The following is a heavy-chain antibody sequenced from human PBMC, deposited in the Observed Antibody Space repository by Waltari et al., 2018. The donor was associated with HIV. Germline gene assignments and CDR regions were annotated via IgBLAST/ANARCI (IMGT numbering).Heavy chain of an antibody. Sequence: VQLVQSGAELRTPGASVKVSCRASGYTFSAYTISWVPPAPGQGLEWMGWISGYNGNTNYAQKFQGRVNMTTDTSTSTAHMELRSLRSDDTAVYYCARGVSIVRGVMIRGHMDVWGQGTTVTVSS. CDR3: ARGVSIVRGVMIRGHMDV. J-gene: IGHJ6*02. CDR1: GYTFSAYT. D-gene: IGHD3-10*01. V-gene: IGHV1-18*01. CDR2: ISGYNGNT.